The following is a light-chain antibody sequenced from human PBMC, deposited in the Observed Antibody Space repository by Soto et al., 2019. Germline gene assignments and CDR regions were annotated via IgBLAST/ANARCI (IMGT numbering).Light chain of an antibody. CDR3: SSYTSSSIDYV. V-gene: IGLV2-14*01. J-gene: IGLJ1*01. Sequence: QSALTQPASVSGSPGQSITISCTGTSSDVGGYNYVSWYQQHPGKAPKLMIYEVSNRPSGVSNRFSGSKSGNTASLTISGLQAEDEADYYCSSYTSSSIDYVFGTGTKLHRP. CDR2: EVS. CDR1: SSDVGGYNY.